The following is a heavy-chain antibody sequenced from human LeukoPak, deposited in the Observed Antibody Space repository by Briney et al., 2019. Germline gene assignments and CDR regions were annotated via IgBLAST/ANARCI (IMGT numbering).Heavy chain of an antibody. D-gene: IGHD1-26*01. J-gene: IGHJ6*03. CDR2: IKSNSDGGTT. Sequence: GGSLRLSCVASGFTFSTAWMSWLRQAPGKGLEWVARIKSNSDGGTTDYAASVKGRFTISRDDSKNTVYLQMNSLKTEDTAVYYCTTALVGAIYYYYYMDVWGKGTTVTVSS. CDR1: GFTFSTAW. CDR3: TTALVGAIYYYYYMDV. V-gene: IGHV3-15*01.